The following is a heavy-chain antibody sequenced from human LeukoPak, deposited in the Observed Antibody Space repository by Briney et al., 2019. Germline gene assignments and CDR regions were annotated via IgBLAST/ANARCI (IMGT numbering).Heavy chain of an antibody. CDR2: IYPGDSDT. J-gene: IGHJ6*02. Sequence: GESLKISFKGSGYNFTSYWSGWVRQMPGKGLEWMGIIYPGDSDTRYSPSFQGQVTISADKSISTAYLQWSSLKASDTAMYYCARQKDFGDCSSTSCYPQYYYYYYGMDVWGQGTTVTVSS. CDR1: GYNFTSYW. CDR3: ARQKDFGDCSSTSCYPQYYYYYYGMDV. D-gene: IGHD2-2*01. V-gene: IGHV5-51*01.